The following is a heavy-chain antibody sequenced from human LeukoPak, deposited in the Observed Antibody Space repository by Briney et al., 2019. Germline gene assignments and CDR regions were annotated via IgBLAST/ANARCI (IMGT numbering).Heavy chain of an antibody. D-gene: IGHD6-19*01. CDR2: ISGSGGST. CDR1: GFTFSSYA. V-gene: IGHV3-23*01. J-gene: IGHJ3*02. Sequence: PGGSLRLSCAASGFTFSSYAMSWVRQAPGKGLEWVSAISGSGGSTYYADSVKGRSTISRDNSKNTLYLQMNSLRAEDTAVYYCAKDGAVAFDAFDIWGQGTMVTVSS. CDR3: AKDGAVAFDAFDI.